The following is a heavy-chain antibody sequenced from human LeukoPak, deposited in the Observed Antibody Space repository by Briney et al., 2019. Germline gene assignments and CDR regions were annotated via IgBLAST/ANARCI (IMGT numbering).Heavy chain of an antibody. J-gene: IGHJ6*02. CDR1: GYTFTRYD. CDR3: AREIAVAGTSTYYYYYGMDV. Sequence: ASAKVSCKASGYTFTRYDINWVRPATGQGLEWMGWMNPNSGNTGYAQKFQGRVTMTRNTSISTAYMELSSLRSEDTAVYYCAREIAVAGTSTYYYYYGMDVWGQGTTVTVSS. CDR2: MNPNSGNT. D-gene: IGHD6-19*01. V-gene: IGHV1-8*01.